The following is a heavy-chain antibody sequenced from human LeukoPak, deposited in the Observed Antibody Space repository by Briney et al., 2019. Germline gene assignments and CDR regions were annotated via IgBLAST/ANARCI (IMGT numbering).Heavy chain of an antibody. Sequence: GGSVKVSCKASGYTFTSYYMHCVRPAPRQGVGWRGIINPSGGSTSYAQKLQGRVTMTRDTSTSTVYMELSSLRSEDTAVYYCARGHDYGDYGDWFDPWGQGTLVTVSS. J-gene: IGHJ5*02. CDR1: GYTFTSYY. V-gene: IGHV1-46*04. D-gene: IGHD4-17*01. CDR3: ARGHDYGDYGDWFDP. CDR2: INPSGGST.